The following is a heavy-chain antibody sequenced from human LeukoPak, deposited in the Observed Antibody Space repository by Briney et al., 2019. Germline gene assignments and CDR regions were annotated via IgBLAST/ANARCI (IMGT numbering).Heavy chain of an antibody. V-gene: IGHV3-48*01. D-gene: IGHD3-3*01. CDR1: GFAFSSYS. Sequence: PGGSLRLSCAASGFAFSSYSMNWVRQAPGKGLEWVSYISSSSSTIYYADSVKGRFTISRDNAKNSLYLQMNSLRADDTAVYYCARAGDFWSGYYVDYWGQGTLVTVSS. J-gene: IGHJ4*02. CDR2: ISSSSSTI. CDR3: ARAGDFWSGYYVDY.